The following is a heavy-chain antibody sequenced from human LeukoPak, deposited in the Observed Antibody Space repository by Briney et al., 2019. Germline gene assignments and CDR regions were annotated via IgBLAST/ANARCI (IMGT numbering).Heavy chain of an antibody. Sequence: ASVKVSCEASGYTFTSYYMHWVRQAPGQGLEWMGIINPSGGSTSYAQKFQGRVTMTRDTSTSTVYMELSSLRSEDTAVYYCARAVVVVAVCMDVWGQGTTVTVSS. V-gene: IGHV1-46*01. CDR1: GYTFTSYY. CDR2: INPSGGST. J-gene: IGHJ6*02. CDR3: ARAVVVVAVCMDV. D-gene: IGHD2-15*01.